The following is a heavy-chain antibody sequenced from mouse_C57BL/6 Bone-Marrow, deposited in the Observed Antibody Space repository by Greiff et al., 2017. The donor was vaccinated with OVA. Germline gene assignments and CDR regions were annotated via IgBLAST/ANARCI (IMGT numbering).Heavy chain of an antibody. D-gene: IGHD2-4*01. Sequence: VQLQQSGAELVRPGASVKLSCTASGFNIKDDYMHWVKQSPEQGLEWIGWIDPENGDTEYASKFQGKATITADTSSNTAYLQLSSLTSEDTAVYYCTTSLYDYEGDYWGQGTTLTVSS. J-gene: IGHJ2*01. CDR3: TTSLYDYEGDY. CDR2: IDPENGDT. V-gene: IGHV14-4*01. CDR1: GFNIKDDY.